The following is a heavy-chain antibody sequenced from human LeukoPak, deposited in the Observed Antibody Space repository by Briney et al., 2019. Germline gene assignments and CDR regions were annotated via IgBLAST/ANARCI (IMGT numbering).Heavy chain of an antibody. D-gene: IGHD5-12*01. CDR2: IYHSGSS. V-gene: IGHV4-59*13. J-gene: IGHJ4*02. CDR3: ARYKDGGYVSFDY. Sequence: PSETLSLTCTVSGDSINNYYWSWIRQPPGRGLEWLGHIYHSGSSNYNPSLKSRVTISIDTSKNQLSLKLGSVTAADTAMYYCARYKDGGYVSFDYWGQGTQVTVSS. CDR1: GDSINNYY.